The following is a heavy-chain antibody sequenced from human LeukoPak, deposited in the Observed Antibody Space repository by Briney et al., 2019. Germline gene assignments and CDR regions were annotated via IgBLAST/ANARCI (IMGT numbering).Heavy chain of an antibody. V-gene: IGHV4-39*07. CDR3: ARSTLGYWYFDL. Sequence: SETLSLTCTVSGGSISSSSYYWGWIRQPPGKGLEWIGSIYYSGSTYYNPSLKSRVTISVDTSKNQFSLKLSSVTAADTAVYYCARSTLGYWYFDLWGRGTLVTVSS. D-gene: IGHD2/OR15-2a*01. CDR2: IYYSGST. J-gene: IGHJ2*01. CDR1: GGSISSSSYY.